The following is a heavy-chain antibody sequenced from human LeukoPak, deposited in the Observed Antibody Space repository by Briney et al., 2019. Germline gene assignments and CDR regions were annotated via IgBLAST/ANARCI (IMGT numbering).Heavy chain of an antibody. J-gene: IGHJ4*02. Sequence: GGSLRLSCAASGFTFSSYAMSWVRQAPGKGLEWVSAISGSGGSTYYADSVKGRFTISRDNSKNTLYLQMNSPRAEDTAVYYCAKDPYSGTYYDYWGQGTLVTVSS. CDR2: ISGSGGST. CDR1: GFTFSSYA. CDR3: AKDPYSGTYYDY. D-gene: IGHD1-26*01. V-gene: IGHV3-23*01.